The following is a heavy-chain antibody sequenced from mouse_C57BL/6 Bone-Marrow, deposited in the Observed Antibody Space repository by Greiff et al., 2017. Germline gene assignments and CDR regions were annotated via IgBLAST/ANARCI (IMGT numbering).Heavy chain of an antibody. D-gene: IGHD1-1*01. CDR2: IIPGSGGT. V-gene: IGHV1-75*01. Sequence: VQLQQSGPELVKPGASVKLSCKASGYTFTDYYIHWVKQRPGQGLEWIGWIIPGSGGTNYNEKFKGKATLTVDKSSSTAYMLLSSLTSEDSAVYYCADNYYYGSSYWCFDDWGTGTTVTVSS. CDR1: GYTFTDYY. J-gene: IGHJ1*03. CDR3: ADNYYYGSSYWCFDD.